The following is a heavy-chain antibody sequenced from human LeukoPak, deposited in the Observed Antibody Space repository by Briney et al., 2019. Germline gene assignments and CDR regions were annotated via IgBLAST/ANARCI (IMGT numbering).Heavy chain of an antibody. CDR3: ARGVEQQLVGSYYYYMDV. V-gene: IGHV3-30-3*01. CDR1: GFTFSSYA. Sequence: GGSLRLSCAASGFTFSSYAMHWVRQAPGKGLEWVAFIRYDGSNKYYADSVKGRFTISRDNSKNTLYLQMNSLRAEDTAVYYCARGVEQQLVGSYYYYMDVWGKGTTVTVSS. J-gene: IGHJ6*03. CDR2: IRYDGSNK. D-gene: IGHD6-13*01.